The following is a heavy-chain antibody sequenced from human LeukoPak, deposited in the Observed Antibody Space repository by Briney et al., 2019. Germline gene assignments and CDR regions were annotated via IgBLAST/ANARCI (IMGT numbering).Heavy chain of an antibody. J-gene: IGHJ4*02. CDR1: GVSISSVGYY. CDR3: ARGPSSGYSYG. CDR2: ISYSGNT. Sequence: SETLSLTCTVSGVSISSVGYYWSWIRQYPGKGLEWIGYISYSGNTYYNPSLKSRVSISVDTSKTQFSLNLSSVTAADTALYYCARGPSSGYSYGWGQGTLVTVSS. V-gene: IGHV4-31*03. D-gene: IGHD5-18*01.